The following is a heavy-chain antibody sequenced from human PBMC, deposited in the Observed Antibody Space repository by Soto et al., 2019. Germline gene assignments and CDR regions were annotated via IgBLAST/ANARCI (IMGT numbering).Heavy chain of an antibody. J-gene: IGHJ6*02. D-gene: IGHD2-21*02. Sequence: PGGSLRLSCTASGFTFGDYAMSWFRQAPGKGLEWVGFIRSKAYGGTTEYAASVKGRFTISRDDSKSIAYLQMNSLKTEDTAVYYCTRACGGDCPAYYYYYYGMDVWGQGTTVTVSS. CDR3: TRACGGDCPAYYYYYYGMDV. CDR1: GFTFGDYA. CDR2: IRSKAYGGTT. V-gene: IGHV3-49*03.